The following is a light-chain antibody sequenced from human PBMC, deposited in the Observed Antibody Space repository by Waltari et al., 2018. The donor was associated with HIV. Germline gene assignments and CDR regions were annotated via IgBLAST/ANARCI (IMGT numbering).Light chain of an antibody. J-gene: IGKJ1*01. Sequence: DVQMTQSPSTLSASIGARVIITCQANQNLGDWVEWYQQKPGQVPDLLFYKASNLRSRVPLGFRGSGSGAEFTLAISNLQPEDVGIYFCKYYHKFWTFGQETRVKI. V-gene: IGKV1-5*03. CDR1: QNLGDW. CDR2: KAS. CDR3: KYYHKFWT.